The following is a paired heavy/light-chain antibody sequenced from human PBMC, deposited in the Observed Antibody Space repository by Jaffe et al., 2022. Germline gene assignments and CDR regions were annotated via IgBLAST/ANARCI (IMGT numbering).Heavy chain of an antibody. J-gene: IGHJ6*03. D-gene: IGHD3-10*01. CDR1: GFTFGDYA. CDR2: IRSKAYGGTT. CDR3: TRPRRGTMVQGVIHYYYYMDV. Sequence: EVQLVESGGGLVQPGRSLRLSCTASGFTFGDYAMSWFRQAPGKGLEWVGFIRSKAYGGTTEYAASVKGRFTISRDDSKSIAYLQMNSLKTEDTAVYYCTRPRRGTMVQGVIHYYYYMDVWGKGTTVTVSS. V-gene: IGHV3-49*03.
Light chain of an antibody. CDR3: MQALQTLGPT. V-gene: IGKV2-28*01. CDR2: LGS. Sequence: DIVMTQSPLSLPVTPGEPASISCRSSQSLLHSNGYNYLDWYLQKPGQSPQLLIYLGSNRASGVPDRFSGSGSGTDFTLKISRVEAEDVGVYYCMQALQTLGPTFGPGTKVDIK. CDR1: QSLLHSNGYNY. J-gene: IGKJ3*01.